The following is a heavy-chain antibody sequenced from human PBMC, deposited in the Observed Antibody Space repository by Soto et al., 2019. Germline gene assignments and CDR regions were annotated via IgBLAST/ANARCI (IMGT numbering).Heavy chain of an antibody. CDR3: AKDMIDYVWGSYRYGGIDY. V-gene: IGHV3-23*01. Sequence: PGGSLRRSCAASGFTFSSYAMSWVRQAPGKGLEWVSAISGSGGSTYYADSVKGRFTISRDNSKNTLYLQMNSLRAEDTAVYYCAKDMIDYVWGSYRYGGIDYWGQGTLVTVSS. CDR2: ISGSGGST. D-gene: IGHD3-16*02. J-gene: IGHJ4*02. CDR1: GFTFSSYA.